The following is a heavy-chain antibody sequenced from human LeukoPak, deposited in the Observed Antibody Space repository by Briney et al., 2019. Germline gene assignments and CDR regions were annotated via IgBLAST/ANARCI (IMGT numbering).Heavy chain of an antibody. V-gene: IGHV3-30*04. D-gene: IGHD2-8*02. CDR1: GFTFSSYA. Sequence: GGSLRLSCAASGFTFSSYAMHWVRQAPGKGLEWVTVISYHARYQFYADSVKGRFTVSRDNSKNTLYLQMNSLRAEDSAVYYCAAQPCSGGVCYLDYWGQGTLVTVSS. CDR2: ISYHARYQ. CDR3: AAQPCSGGVCYLDY. J-gene: IGHJ4*02.